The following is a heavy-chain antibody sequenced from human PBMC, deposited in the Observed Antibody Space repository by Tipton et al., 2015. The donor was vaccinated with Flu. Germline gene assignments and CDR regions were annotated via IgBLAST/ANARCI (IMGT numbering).Heavy chain of an antibody. CDR1: GFSVSTNY. J-gene: IGHJ4*02. CDR3: ARDAPLYFSSWVGDY. D-gene: IGHD6-13*01. CDR2: IYSGGST. Sequence: SLRLSCAASGFSVSTNYMSWVRQAPGKGLEWVSVIYSGGSTYYADSVRGRFNISRDTSKNTVFLQMNSLRAEDTAVYYCARDAPLYFSSWVGDYWGQGTLVTVSS. V-gene: IGHV3-53*01.